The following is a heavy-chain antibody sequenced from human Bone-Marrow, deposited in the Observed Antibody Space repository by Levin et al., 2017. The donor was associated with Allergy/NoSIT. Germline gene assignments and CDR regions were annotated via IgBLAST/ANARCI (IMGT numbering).Heavy chain of an antibody. CDR3: ARGSALVLRYFDWFQPGAFDI. J-gene: IGHJ3*02. CDR2: IYYSGST. Sequence: SQTLSLTCTVSGGSISSYYWSWIRQPPGKGLEWIGYIYYSGSTNYNPSLKSRVTISVDTSKNQFSLKLSSVTAADTAVYYCARGSALVLRYFDWFQPGAFDIWGQGTMVTVSS. CDR1: GGSISSYY. D-gene: IGHD3-9*01. V-gene: IGHV4-59*01.